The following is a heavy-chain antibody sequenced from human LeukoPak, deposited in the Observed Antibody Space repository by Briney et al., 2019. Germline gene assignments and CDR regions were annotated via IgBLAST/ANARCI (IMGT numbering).Heavy chain of an antibody. Sequence: PGRSLRLSCAASGFTFSSAWMTWVRQAPGKGLEWVANIKQDGSEAHYADTLKGRFSISRDNAKNSLYLQMSSLRVDDTAVYYCVRPRGENWGQGTLVTVSS. D-gene: IGHD5-12*01. CDR1: GFTFSSAW. V-gene: IGHV3-7*04. J-gene: IGHJ4*02. CDR2: IKQDGSEA. CDR3: VRPRGEN.